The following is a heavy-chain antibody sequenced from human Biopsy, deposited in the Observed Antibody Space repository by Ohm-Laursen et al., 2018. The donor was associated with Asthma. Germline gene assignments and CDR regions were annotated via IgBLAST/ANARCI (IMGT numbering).Heavy chain of an antibody. CDR1: GFTFDDYG. Sequence: SLRLSCAAPGFTFDDYGMSWVRQAPGKGLDWVSGINWNGGSTGYADSVKGRFTISRDNAKNSLYLQMNSLRAEDTVLYHCGRDMGGFGSGWFPVEFWGQGTLVTVSS. J-gene: IGHJ4*02. CDR2: INWNGGST. D-gene: IGHD6-19*01. V-gene: IGHV3-20*01. CDR3: GRDMGGFGSGWFPVEF.